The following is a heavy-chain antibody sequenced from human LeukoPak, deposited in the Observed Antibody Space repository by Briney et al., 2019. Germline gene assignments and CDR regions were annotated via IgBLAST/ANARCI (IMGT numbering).Heavy chain of an antibody. CDR1: GYTFTSYG. CDR2: ISAYNGNT. Sequence: ASVKVSCKASGYTFTSYGISWVRQAPGQGLEWMGWISAYNGNTNYAQKLQGRVTMTTDTSTSTAYMELRSLRSEDTAIYYCASGYYDNSGAGRAIGGFGIWGQGTMVTVSS. D-gene: IGHD3-22*01. V-gene: IGHV1-18*01. CDR3: ASGYYDNSGAGRAIGGFGI. J-gene: IGHJ3*02.